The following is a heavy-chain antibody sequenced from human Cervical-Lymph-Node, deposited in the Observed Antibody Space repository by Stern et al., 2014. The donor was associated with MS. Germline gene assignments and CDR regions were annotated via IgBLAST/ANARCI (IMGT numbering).Heavy chain of an antibody. J-gene: IGHJ5*02. CDR1: GFFFTDYY. Sequence: QVQLVESGGGLVKPGGSLRLSCAASGFFFTDYYMSWIRQAPGKGLEWVSYISRRGDMTHYADSVKDRFTISRDNAKNSLYLQMNSLRAEDTAVYYCARSSLPHSSGWGWFDPWGQGTLVTVSS. CDR2: ISRRGDMT. CDR3: ARSSLPHSSGWGWFDP. V-gene: IGHV3-11*01. D-gene: IGHD6-19*01.